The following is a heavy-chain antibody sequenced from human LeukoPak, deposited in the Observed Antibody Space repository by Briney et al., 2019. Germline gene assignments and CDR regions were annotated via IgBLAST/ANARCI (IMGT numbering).Heavy chain of an antibody. CDR2: IYYRGSP. CDR3: ARDGGDEILDY. J-gene: IGHJ4*02. V-gene: IGHV4-59*01. Sequence: PSETLSLTCTVSGGSISSYYWSWIRQPPGKALEWIGYIYYRGSPNYNPSLKSRVTISIDTSKNQFSLRLSSVTAADTAVYYCARDGGDEILDYWGPGTLVTVSS. CDR1: GGSISSYY. D-gene: IGHD4-17*01.